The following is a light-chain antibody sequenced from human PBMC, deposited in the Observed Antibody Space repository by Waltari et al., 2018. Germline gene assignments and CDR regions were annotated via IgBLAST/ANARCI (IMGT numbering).Light chain of an antibody. J-gene: IGLJ3*02. CDR1: SGSLSTTSY. Sequence: QTVVTQAQSLSVSPGGTVPPTCALSSGSLSTTSYPTWYQPTPGQAPRTLVYKANARSSGVPDRFSGSILGNTAALTITWAQADDESDYYCALYMGSGIWVFGGGTRLTVL. CDR3: ALYMGSGIWV. V-gene: IGLV8-61*01. CDR2: KAN.